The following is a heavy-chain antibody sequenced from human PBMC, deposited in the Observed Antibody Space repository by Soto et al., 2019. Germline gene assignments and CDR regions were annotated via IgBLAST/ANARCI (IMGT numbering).Heavy chain of an antibody. V-gene: IGHV3-48*01. D-gene: IGHD2-15*01. CDR1: GLTFGIDS. CDR2: ISSSSSTI. Sequence: GSLRLSGAASGLTFGIDSMYWVRQAPGKGLEWVSYISSSSSTIYYADSVKGRFTISRDNAKNSLYLQMNSLRAEDTAVYYCARDGGKYYYYMDVWGKGTTVTVSS. CDR3: ARDGGKYYYYMDV. J-gene: IGHJ6*03.